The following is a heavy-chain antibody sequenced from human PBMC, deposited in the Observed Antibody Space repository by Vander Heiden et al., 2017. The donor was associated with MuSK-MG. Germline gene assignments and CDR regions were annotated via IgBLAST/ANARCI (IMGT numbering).Heavy chain of an antibody. Sequence: QVQLVESGGGLVKPGGSLRLSCAASGFTFSDYYMSWIRQAPGKGLEWVPYISSSGSTIYYADSVKGRFTISRDNAKNSLYLQMNSLRAEDTAVYYCARDRVWKVPAAKGGLDYWGQGTLVTVSS. V-gene: IGHV3-11*04. CDR2: ISSSGSTI. J-gene: IGHJ4*02. CDR1: GFTFSDYY. CDR3: ARDRVWKVPAAKGGLDY. D-gene: IGHD2-2*01.